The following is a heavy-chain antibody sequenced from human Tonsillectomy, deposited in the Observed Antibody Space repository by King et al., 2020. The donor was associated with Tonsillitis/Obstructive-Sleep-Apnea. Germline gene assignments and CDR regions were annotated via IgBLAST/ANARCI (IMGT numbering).Heavy chain of an antibody. V-gene: IGHV4-34*01. J-gene: IGHJ6*03. CDR1: GGSFSGYY. CDR3: ARGPSNYYYMDV. CDR2: INHSGST. Sequence: VQLQQWGAGLLKTSETLSLTCAVYGGSFSGYYWSWIRQPPGRGLEWIGEINHSGSTNNNPSLKSRVTISVDTSKNQFSLKLSSVTAAAAAGYYCARGPSNYYYMDVWGKGTTVTVSS.